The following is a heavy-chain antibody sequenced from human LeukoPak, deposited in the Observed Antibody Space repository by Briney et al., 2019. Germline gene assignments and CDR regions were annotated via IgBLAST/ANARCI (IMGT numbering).Heavy chain of an antibody. J-gene: IGHJ4*02. D-gene: IGHD1-26*01. CDR1: GFTLSDHY. Sequence: GGSLRLSCAASGFTLSDHYMDWVRQAPGKGLEWVANIKQDGSEKYYVDSVKGRFTISRDNAKNSLYLQMNSLRVEDTAVYYCARAGGSYRFDYWGQGILVTVSS. V-gene: IGHV3-7*01. CDR3: ARAGGSYRFDY. CDR2: IKQDGSEK.